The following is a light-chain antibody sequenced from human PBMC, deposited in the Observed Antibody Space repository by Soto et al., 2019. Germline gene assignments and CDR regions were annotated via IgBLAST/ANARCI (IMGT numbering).Light chain of an antibody. J-gene: IGLJ1*01. V-gene: IGLV2-14*03. Sequence: QSALTQPASVSGSPGQSITISCAGTSSDIGGSNYVSWYQQHPGQAPKLMIYGVRNRPSGVSNRFSGSNSGNTASPPISGLHAEDEADDYCFSSRSSSSTFYVFGTGTKLTVL. CDR3: FSSRSSSSTFYV. CDR2: GVR. CDR1: SSDIGGSNY.